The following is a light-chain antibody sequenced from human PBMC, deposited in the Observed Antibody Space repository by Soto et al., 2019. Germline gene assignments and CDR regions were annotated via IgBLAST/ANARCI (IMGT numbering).Light chain of an antibody. CDR2: AAS. CDR3: QQYNNWPV. V-gene: IGKV3-15*01. CDR1: QSVSSN. Sequence: EIAMTQSPATLSVSSGERATLSCRASQSVSSNLAWYQQKPGQAPRLLIYAASTRATGIPARFSGSGSGTEFTLTISSLQSEDFAVYYCQQYNNWPVFGQGTKVDIK. J-gene: IGKJ1*01.